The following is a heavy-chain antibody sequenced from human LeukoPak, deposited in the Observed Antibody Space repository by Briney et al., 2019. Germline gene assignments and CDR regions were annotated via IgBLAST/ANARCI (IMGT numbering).Heavy chain of an antibody. J-gene: IGHJ4*02. CDR2: ISASGYST. V-gene: IGHV3-23*01. Sequence: GGSLRLSCAASGFTFSSYAMSWVRQAPGKGLEWVSAISASGYSTHYADSVKGRFTISRDNSKNTLYLQMNSLRAEDTAVYYCAKSPGIFCSSGSCLLDYWGQGTLVTVSS. D-gene: IGHD2-15*01. CDR1: GFTFSSYA. CDR3: AKSPGIFCSSGSCLLDY.